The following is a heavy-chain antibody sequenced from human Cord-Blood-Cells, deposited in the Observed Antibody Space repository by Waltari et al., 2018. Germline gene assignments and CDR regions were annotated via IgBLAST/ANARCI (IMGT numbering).Heavy chain of an antibody. V-gene: IGHV4-4*02. J-gene: IGHJ6*02. CDR2: IYHSGST. CDR3: ARGLSSYLYHYYYGMDV. Sequence: IGEIYHSGSTNYNPSLKSRVTISVDKSKNQFSLKLSSVTAADTAVYYCARGLSSYLYHYYYGMDVWGQGTTVTVSS. D-gene: IGHD4-4*01.